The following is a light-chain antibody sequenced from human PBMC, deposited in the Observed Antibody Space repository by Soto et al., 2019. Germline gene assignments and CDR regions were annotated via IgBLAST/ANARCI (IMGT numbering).Light chain of an antibody. J-gene: IGKJ1*01. CDR2: SAS. CDR1: QNIASN. CDR3: LQDYIYPWT. V-gene: IGKV3-15*01. Sequence: EIVLTQSPGTLSLSPGERATLSCRASQNIASNLAWYQQKPGQAPRLLIYSASTRATGIPARFSGSGSSTDFTLTISSLQPEDFATYYCLQDYIYPWTFGQGTKVDI.